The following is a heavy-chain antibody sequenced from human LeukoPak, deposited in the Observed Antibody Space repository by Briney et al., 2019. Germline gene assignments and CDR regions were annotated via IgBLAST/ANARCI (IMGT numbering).Heavy chain of an antibody. CDR2: IYYSGST. CDR3: ARGQYCTNGVCYHDAFDI. CDR1: GGSSSGYY. Sequence: PSETLSLTCAVYGGSSSGYYWSWIRQPPGKGLEWIGYIYYSGSTNYNPSLKSRVTISVDTSKNQFSLKLSSVTAADTAVYYCARGQYCTNGVCYHDAFDIWGQGTMVTVSS. D-gene: IGHD2-8*01. J-gene: IGHJ3*02. V-gene: IGHV4-59*01.